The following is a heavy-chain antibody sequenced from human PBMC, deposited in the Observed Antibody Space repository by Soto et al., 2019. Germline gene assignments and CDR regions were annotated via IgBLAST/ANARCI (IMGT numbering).Heavy chain of an antibody. V-gene: IGHV3-23*01. CDR2: ISGSGDRE. CDR3: ARRNYYNSSGYNYPYFDN. J-gene: IGHJ4*02. CDR1: GLSFYNYE. D-gene: IGHD3-22*01. Sequence: GGALRLSFAACGLSFYNYEMTLVHQAPGKXLEWVSTISGSGDRESYADSVKGRFNIYRDNYRNTLYLKMSNLREEDTAIYYCARRNYYNSSGYNYPYFDNWGQGTLVTVSS.